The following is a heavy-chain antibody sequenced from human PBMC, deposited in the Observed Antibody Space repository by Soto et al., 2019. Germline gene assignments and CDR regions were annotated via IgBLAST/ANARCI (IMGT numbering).Heavy chain of an antibody. Sequence: PSETLSLTCAVSGYSIRSYYWSWIRQPPGKGLEWIGHIYYSGSTNYNSSLKSRVTISVDTSKNQFSLKLSSVTAADTAVYYCARLTICLVRGVPNWFDPWGHGTLVTVSS. D-gene: IGHD3-10*01. CDR3: ARLTICLVRGVPNWFDP. CDR1: GYSIRSYY. V-gene: IGHV4-59*08. CDR2: IYYSGST. J-gene: IGHJ5*02.